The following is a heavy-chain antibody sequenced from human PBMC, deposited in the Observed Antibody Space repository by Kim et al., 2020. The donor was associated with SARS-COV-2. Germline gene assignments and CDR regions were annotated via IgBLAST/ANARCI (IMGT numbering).Heavy chain of an antibody. CDR2: ISWNSGSI. CDR3: AKEKEAIFGVVIIMGRMSGFDY. Sequence: GGSLRLSCAASGFTFGDYAMHWVRQAPGKGLEWVSGISWNSGSIGYADSVKGRFTISRDNAKNSLYLQMNSLRAEDTALYYCAKEKEAIFGVVIIMGRMSGFDYWGQGTLVTVSS. CDR1: GFTFGDYA. D-gene: IGHD3-3*01. J-gene: IGHJ4*02. V-gene: IGHV3-9*01.